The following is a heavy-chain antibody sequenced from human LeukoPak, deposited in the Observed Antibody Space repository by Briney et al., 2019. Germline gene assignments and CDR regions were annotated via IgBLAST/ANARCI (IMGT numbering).Heavy chain of an antibody. CDR1: GFTFSSYA. CDR2: ISSNGGST. CDR3: ARMVRGALLSRWRYFDY. V-gene: IGHV3-64*01. D-gene: IGHD3-10*01. Sequence: GGSLRLSCAASGFTFSSYAMHWVRQAPGKGLEYVSAISSNGGSTYYANSVKGRFTISRDNSKNTLYLQMGSLRAEDMAVYYCARMVRGALLSRWRYFDYWGQGTLVAVSS. J-gene: IGHJ4*02.